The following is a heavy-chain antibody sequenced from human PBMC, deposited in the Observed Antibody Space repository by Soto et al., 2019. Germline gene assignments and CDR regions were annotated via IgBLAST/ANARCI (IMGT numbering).Heavy chain of an antibody. Sequence: GGSVRLSXAASGFTFSSYWMSWVRQAPGKGLEWVANIKQDGSEKYYVDSVKGRFTISRDNAKNSLYLQMNSLRAEDTAVYYCARDKPRITMIVVVRSRSYYYGMDVWGQGTTVTVSS. CDR3: ARDKPRITMIVVVRSRSYYYGMDV. V-gene: IGHV3-7*01. CDR1: GFTFSSYW. J-gene: IGHJ6*02. CDR2: IKQDGSEK. D-gene: IGHD3-22*01.